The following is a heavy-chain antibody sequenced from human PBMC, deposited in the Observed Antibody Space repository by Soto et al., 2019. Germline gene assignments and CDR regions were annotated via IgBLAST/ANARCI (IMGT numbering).Heavy chain of an antibody. CDR3: ARGRGDYGSQYGMDV. CDR2: IYYRGST. J-gene: IGHJ6*02. D-gene: IGHD4-17*01. V-gene: IGHV4-30-4*01. CDR1: GGSISSGDYY. Sequence: QVQLQESGPGLVKPSQTLSLTCTVSGGSISSGDYYWSWIRQPPGKGLEWIGYIYYRGSTYYNPSLKSRVTISVDTSKNQFSLKLSSVTAADTAVYYCARGRGDYGSQYGMDVWGQGTTVTVSS.